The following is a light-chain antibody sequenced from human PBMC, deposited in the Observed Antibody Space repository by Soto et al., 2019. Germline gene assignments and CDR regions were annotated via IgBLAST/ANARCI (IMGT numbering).Light chain of an antibody. J-gene: IGLJ3*02. Sequence: QSALPQPASVSGSPGQSITISCTGTSSDVGGYNYVSWYQHHPGKAPKLMIYDVTNRPSGVSNRFSGSMSGNTASLTISGLQAEDEADYYCTSYTTSSPYLVLGGETKLTVL. CDR3: TSYTTSSPYLV. CDR1: SSDVGGYNY. V-gene: IGLV2-14*03. CDR2: DVT.